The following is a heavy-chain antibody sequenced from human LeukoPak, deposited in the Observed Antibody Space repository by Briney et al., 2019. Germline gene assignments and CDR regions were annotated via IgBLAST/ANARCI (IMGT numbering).Heavy chain of an antibody. CDR2: IYHSGST. D-gene: IGHD2-15*01. CDR1: GGSISSGGYS. J-gene: IGHJ3*02. Sequence: SETLSLTCAVSGGSISSGGYSWSWIRQPPGKGLKWIGYIYHSGSTYYNPSLKSRVTISVDRSKNQFSLKLSSVTAADTAVYYCARGERVAGDPLGAFDIWGQGTMVTVSS. CDR3: ARGERVAGDPLGAFDI. V-gene: IGHV4-30-2*01.